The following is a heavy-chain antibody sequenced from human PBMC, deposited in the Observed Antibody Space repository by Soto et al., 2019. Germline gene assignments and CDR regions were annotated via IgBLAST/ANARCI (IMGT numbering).Heavy chain of an antibody. J-gene: IGHJ4*02. D-gene: IGHD3-16*02. CDR3: AKALSEYILGSYLRYYGL. Sequence: EVQMLESGGGLVQPGGSLILSCAASGFPFSNYAMSWVRQAPGKELEWVAGISGRTGHAFYADSVKDRFTISRDNSKDTLYLQMDCLRAEDTVVYYCAKALSEYILGSYLRYYGLWGQGTPVTVPS. CDR1: GFPFSNYA. CDR2: ISGRTGHA. V-gene: IGHV3-23*01.